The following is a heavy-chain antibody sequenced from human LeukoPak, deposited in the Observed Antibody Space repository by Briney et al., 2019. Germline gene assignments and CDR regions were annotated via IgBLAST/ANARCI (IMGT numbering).Heavy chain of an antibody. J-gene: IGHJ4*02. D-gene: IGHD3-10*01. CDR2: IYSGGST. Sequence: PGGSLRLSCAASGFTFSSYSMNWVRQAPGKGLESVSVIYSGGSTYYAESVRGRFTISRDNSKNTLYLQMNSLRVEDTAVYYCARDGGHWGQGTLVTVSS. CDR3: ARDGGH. V-gene: IGHV3-53*01. CDR1: GFTFSSYS.